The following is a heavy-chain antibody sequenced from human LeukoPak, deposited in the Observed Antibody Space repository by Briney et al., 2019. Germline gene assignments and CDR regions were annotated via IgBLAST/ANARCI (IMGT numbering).Heavy chain of an antibody. V-gene: IGHV3-23*01. D-gene: IGHD6-13*01. CDR2: ISGSGGST. CDR3: AKDRGSSSWYNDAFDI. CDR1: GFTFSSYG. Sequence: PGGTLRLSCAASGFTFSSYGMSWVRQAPGKGLEWVSAISGSGGSTYYADSVKGRFTISRDNSKNTLYLQMNSLGAEDTAVYYCAKDRGSSSWYNDAFDIWGQGTMVTVSS. J-gene: IGHJ3*02.